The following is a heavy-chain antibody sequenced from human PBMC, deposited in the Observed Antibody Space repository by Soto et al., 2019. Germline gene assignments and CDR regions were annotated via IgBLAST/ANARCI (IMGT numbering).Heavy chain of an antibody. CDR2: ISAYNGNT. D-gene: IGHD3-3*01. V-gene: IGHV1-18*01. CDR3: ARDLSDYDFWSGYLDY. J-gene: IGHJ4*02. Sequence: ASVKVSCKASGYTFTSYGISWVRQAPGQGLEWMGWISAYNGNTNYAQKLQGRVTMTTDTSTSTAYMELRSLRSDDTAVYYCARDLSDYDFWSGYLDYWGQGTLVTVSS. CDR1: GYTFTSYG.